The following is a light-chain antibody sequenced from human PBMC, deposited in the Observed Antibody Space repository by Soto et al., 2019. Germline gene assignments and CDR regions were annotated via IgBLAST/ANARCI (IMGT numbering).Light chain of an antibody. CDR2: GAS. CDR1: QRVSTSY. V-gene: IGKV3-20*01. CDR3: QQYGSSPPYT. Sequence: EIVLTQSPGTLSLSPGERVTLSCRASQRVSTSYLAWYKQKPGQAPRLLIYGASSRATGIPDRFSGSGSGTDFTLTISRLEPEDFAVYYCQQYGSSPPYTFGQGTKLEIK. J-gene: IGKJ2*01.